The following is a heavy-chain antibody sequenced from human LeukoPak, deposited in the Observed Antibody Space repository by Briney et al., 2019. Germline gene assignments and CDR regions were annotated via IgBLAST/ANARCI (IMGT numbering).Heavy chain of an antibody. V-gene: IGHV3-7*01. CDR2: IKEDGGET. Sequence: GGSLRLSCVASGFVFSNYWMGWVRQAPGKGLEWVANIKEDGGETYHVDSVKGRFTISRDNAKNSLDLQMNSLRDEDTAVYYCARRKEVQTTFDYWGQGTLVTVSS. CDR1: GFVFSNYW. D-gene: IGHD4/OR15-4a*01. CDR3: ARRKEVQTTFDY. J-gene: IGHJ4*02.